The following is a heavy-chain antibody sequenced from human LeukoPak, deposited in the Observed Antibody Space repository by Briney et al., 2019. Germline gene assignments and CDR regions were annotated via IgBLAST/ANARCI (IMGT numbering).Heavy chain of an antibody. V-gene: IGHV4-39*07. CDR2: IYYSGST. CDR3: ARDQGSSWYGSYYYYYMDV. Sequence: SETLSLTCTVSGGSISGSSYYWGWIRQPPGKGLEWIGSIYYSGSTYYNPSLKSRVTISVDTSKNQFSLKLSSVTAADTAVYYCARDQGSSWYGSYYYYYMDVWGKGTTVTVSS. D-gene: IGHD6-13*01. CDR1: GGSISGSSYY. J-gene: IGHJ6*03.